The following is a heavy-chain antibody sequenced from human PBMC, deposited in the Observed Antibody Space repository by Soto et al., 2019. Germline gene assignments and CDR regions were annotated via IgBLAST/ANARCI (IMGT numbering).Heavy chain of an antibody. V-gene: IGHV4-30-4*01. D-gene: IGHD3-22*01. J-gene: IGHJ4*02. CDR2: IYYSGST. CDR1: GGSISSYY. Sequence: SETLSLTCTVSGGSISSYYWSWIRQPPGKGLEWIGYIYYSGSTYYNPSLKSRVTISVDTSKNQFSLKLSSVTAADTAVYYCASTSFYDSSGYYFDYWGQGTLVTVSS. CDR3: ASTSFYDSSGYYFDY.